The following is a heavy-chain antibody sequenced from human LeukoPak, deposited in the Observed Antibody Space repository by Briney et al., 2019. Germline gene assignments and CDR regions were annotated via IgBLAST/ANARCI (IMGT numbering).Heavy chain of an antibody. J-gene: IGHJ3*02. V-gene: IGHV3-33*01. CDR2: IWYDGSNK. Sequence: GRSLRLSCAASGFTFSSYGMHWVRQAPGKGLEWVAVIWYDGSNKYYADSVKGRFTISRDNSKNTLYLQMNSLRAEDTAVYYCAGVGATSDDAFDIWGQGTMVTVSS. CDR1: GFTFSSYG. D-gene: IGHD1-26*01. CDR3: AGVGATSDDAFDI.